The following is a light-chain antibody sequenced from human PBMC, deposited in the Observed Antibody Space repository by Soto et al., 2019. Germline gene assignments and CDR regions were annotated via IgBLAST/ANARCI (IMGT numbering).Light chain of an antibody. V-gene: IGKV2-30*01. CDR2: QVS. Sequence: DVVMTQSPLSLPVTLGQPASISCRSSQSLVYSDGNTYLNWFHQRPGQSPRRLIYQVSNRDSGVPDRFSGSGSGTDFTLNISRVEAEDVGVYYCMQGIQWPPTFGGGTKVEIK. CDR1: QSLVYSDGNTY. CDR3: MQGIQWPPT. J-gene: IGKJ4*01.